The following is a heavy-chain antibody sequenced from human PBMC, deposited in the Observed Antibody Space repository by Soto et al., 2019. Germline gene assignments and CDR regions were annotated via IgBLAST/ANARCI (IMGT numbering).Heavy chain of an antibody. D-gene: IGHD3-22*01. J-gene: IGHJ5*02. CDR2: IIPIFGTA. Sequence: QVQLVQSGAEVKKPESSVKVSCKASGGTFSSYAISWVRQAPGQGLEWMGGIIPIFGTANYAQKFQGRVTITADKSTSTAYMALSSLRSEDTAGYYCARDRSGWKSRWFDPWGQGTLVTVSS. CDR3: ARDRSGWKSRWFDP. CDR1: GGTFSSYA. V-gene: IGHV1-69*06.